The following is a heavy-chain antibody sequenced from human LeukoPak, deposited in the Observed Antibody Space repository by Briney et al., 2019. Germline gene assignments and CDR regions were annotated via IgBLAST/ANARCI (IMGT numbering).Heavy chain of an antibody. CDR1: GYTFTGYY. CDR2: INPNSGGT. V-gene: IGHV1-2*02. D-gene: IGHD2-21*02. CDR3: ARVQCAGGACPFDC. Sequence: ASVKVSCKASGYTFTGYYMHWVRQAPGQGLEWMGWINPNSGGTNYAQKFQGRVTMTRDTSISTAYMELSSLTSDDAAVYYCARVQCAGGACPFDCWGQGTLVTVSS. J-gene: IGHJ4*02.